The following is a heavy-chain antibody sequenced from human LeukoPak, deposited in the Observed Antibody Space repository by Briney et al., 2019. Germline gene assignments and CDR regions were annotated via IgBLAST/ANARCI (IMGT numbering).Heavy chain of an antibody. CDR2: IYHSSSS. Sequence: SETLSLTCGVSGYSIGTAYYWGWIRQPPGKGLEWIGSIYHSSSSTYSPSLKSRVTISMDTSKNQFSLRLNSVTAGDTAVYYCARDGARGSGTYYVFDFWGQGTLVTVSS. CDR3: ARDGARGSGTYYVFDF. D-gene: IGHD1-26*01. J-gene: IGHJ4*02. CDR1: GYSIGTAYY. V-gene: IGHV4-38-2*02.